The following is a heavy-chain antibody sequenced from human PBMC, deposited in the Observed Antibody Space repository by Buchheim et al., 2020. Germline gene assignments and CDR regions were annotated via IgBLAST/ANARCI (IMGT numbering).Heavy chain of an antibody. CDR3: ARTYSNYVLNYYYGMDV. CDR1: GFTFSSYS. J-gene: IGHJ6*02. Sequence: VQLVESGGGLVQPGGSLRLSCAASGFTFSSYSMNWVRQAPGKGLEWVAVIWYDGSNKYYADSVKGRFTISIDNSKNTLYLQMNSLRAEDTAVYYCARTYSNYVLNYYYGMDVWGQGTT. V-gene: IGHV3-33*08. CDR2: IWYDGSNK. D-gene: IGHD4-11*01.